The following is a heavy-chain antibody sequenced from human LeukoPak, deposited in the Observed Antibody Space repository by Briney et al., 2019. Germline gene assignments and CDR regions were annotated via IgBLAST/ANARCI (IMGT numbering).Heavy chain of an antibody. Sequence: ASVKVSCKASGGTFSSYAISWVRQAPGQGLEWMGWINPHSGGTNYAQKFQGWVTMTRDTSISTAYMELSRLRSGDTAMYYCARVFRGPMTDPSFDYWGQGTLVTVSS. J-gene: IGHJ4*02. D-gene: IGHD3-10*01. CDR2: INPHSGGT. CDR3: ARVFRGPMTDPSFDY. V-gene: IGHV1-2*04. CDR1: GGTFSSYA.